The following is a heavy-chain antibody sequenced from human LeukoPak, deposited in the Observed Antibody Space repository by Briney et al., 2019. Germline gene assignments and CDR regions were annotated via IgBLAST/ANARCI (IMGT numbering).Heavy chain of an antibody. Sequence: PSETLSLTCTVSGGSISSYYWSWIRQPPGKGLEWIGYIYYSGSTNYNPSLKSRVTISVDTSKNQFSLKLSSVTAADTAVYYCARSYYDSSGPAYWGQGTLVTVSS. V-gene: IGHV4-59*01. D-gene: IGHD3-22*01. CDR2: IYYSGST. J-gene: IGHJ4*02. CDR1: GGSISSYY. CDR3: ARSYYDSSGPAY.